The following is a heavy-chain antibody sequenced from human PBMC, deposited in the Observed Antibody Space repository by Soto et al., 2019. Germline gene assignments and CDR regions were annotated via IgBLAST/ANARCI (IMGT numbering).Heavy chain of an antibody. Sequence: QVQLQESGPGLVKPSETLSLTCTVSGGSISSYYWSWIRQPAGKGLEWIGRIYTSGSTNYNPSLKSRVTMSVDTSKNQLSLKLSSVTAADTAVYYCARDADLIAGATTGYNWFDPWGQGTLVTVSS. CDR1: GGSISSYY. D-gene: IGHD1-26*01. CDR3: ARDADLIAGATTGYNWFDP. V-gene: IGHV4-4*07. J-gene: IGHJ5*02. CDR2: IYTSGST.